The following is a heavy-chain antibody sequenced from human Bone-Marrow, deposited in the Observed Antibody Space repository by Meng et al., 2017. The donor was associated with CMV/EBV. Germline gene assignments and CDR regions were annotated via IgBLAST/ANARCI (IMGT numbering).Heavy chain of an antibody. J-gene: IGHJ4*02. CDR2: ISSSSSYI. CDR3: ARAQVYYFAS. V-gene: IGHV3-21*01. CDR1: GFTFSSYS. D-gene: IGHD2-8*01. Sequence: GGSLRLSCVASGFTFSSYSMNWVRQAPGKGLEWVSSISSSSSYIYYADSVKGRFTISRDNAKNSLYLQMSSLRAEDTAVYYCARAQVYYFASWGQGKLVTVSS.